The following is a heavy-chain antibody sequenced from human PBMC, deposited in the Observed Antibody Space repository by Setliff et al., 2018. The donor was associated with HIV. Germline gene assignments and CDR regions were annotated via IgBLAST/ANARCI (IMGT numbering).Heavy chain of an antibody. CDR2: IYYSGDT. CDR3: ARNGHYHFWSGSVNWFDP. CDR1: GGSISSSTYY. V-gene: IGHV4-39*01. J-gene: IGHJ5*02. D-gene: IGHD3-3*01. Sequence: PSETLSLTCTVSGGSISSSTYYWGWIRQPPGKGLEWIGSIYYSGDTYYSPSLKSRVTISVDTSQNQFSLRVKSVTAADTAVYYCARNGHYHFWSGSVNWFDPWGQGTLVTVSS.